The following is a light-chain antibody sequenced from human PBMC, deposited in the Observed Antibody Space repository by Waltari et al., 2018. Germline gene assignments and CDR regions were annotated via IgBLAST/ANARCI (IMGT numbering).Light chain of an antibody. V-gene: IGKV1-39*01. CDR3: QQYDNWPLT. CDR2: DAS. CDR1: QYISSY. Sequence: DIQMTQSPSSLSASVGDRVTITCRASQYISSYLNWYRQKPGKAPNLLTYDASSLQSGVPSRFSGSGSGTHFTLTISSLQSEDFAVYYCQQYDNWPLTFGQGTRLDIK. J-gene: IGKJ5*01.